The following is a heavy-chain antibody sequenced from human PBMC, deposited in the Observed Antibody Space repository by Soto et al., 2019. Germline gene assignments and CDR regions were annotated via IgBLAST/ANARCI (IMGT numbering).Heavy chain of an antibody. CDR3: ARGSLTWGPRLYFDY. J-gene: IGHJ4*02. D-gene: IGHD3-16*01. CDR1: GGSFSGYY. Sequence: QVQLQQWGAGLLKPSETLSLTCAVYGGSFSGYYWSWIRQSPGKGLEWIGEMNHSGSTNYNPSLKGRVSISVDTYRIQFSVTLSAVTAADTAVYYCARGSLTWGPRLYFDYWGQGTLVTVSS. V-gene: IGHV4-34*01. CDR2: MNHSGST.